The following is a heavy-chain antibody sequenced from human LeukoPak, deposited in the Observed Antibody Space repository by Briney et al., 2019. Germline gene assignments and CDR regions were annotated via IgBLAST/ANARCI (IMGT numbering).Heavy chain of an antibody. CDR2: INPSGGST. Sequence: ASVKVSCKASGYTFPNYYMHWVRQAPGQGLEWMGIINPSGGSTSYAQKFQGRVTMTRDTSTSTVYMELSSLRSEDTAVYYCARADGSSWYGENWFDPWGQGTLVTVSS. J-gene: IGHJ5*02. CDR3: ARADGSSWYGENWFDP. D-gene: IGHD6-13*01. V-gene: IGHV1-46*01. CDR1: GYTFPNYY.